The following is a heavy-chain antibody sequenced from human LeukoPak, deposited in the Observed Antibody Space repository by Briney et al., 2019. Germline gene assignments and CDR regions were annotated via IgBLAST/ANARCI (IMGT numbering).Heavy chain of an antibody. CDR3: VKATYYYGSGSYEIYYYGMDV. J-gene: IGHJ6*02. CDR1: GFTFSSYA. Sequence: GGSLRLSCSAPGFTFSSYAMHWVRQAPGKGLEYVSAISSNGGSTYYADSVKGRFTISRDNSKNTLYLQMSSLRAEDTAVYYCVKATYYYGSGSYEIYYYGMDVWGQGTTVTVSS. CDR2: ISSNGGST. D-gene: IGHD3-10*01. V-gene: IGHV3-64D*06.